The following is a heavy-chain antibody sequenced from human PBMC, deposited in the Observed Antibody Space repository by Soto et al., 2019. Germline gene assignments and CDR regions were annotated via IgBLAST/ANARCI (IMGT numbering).Heavy chain of an antibody. Sequence: GASVKVSCKASGYTFTSYYMHWVRQAPGQGLEWMGIINPSGGSTSYAQKFQGRVTMTRDTSTSTGYMELSSLRSEDTAGYYCGRDYGYDSGGYPFAYRGQETLVTVSS. CDR1: GYTFTSYY. J-gene: IGHJ4*02. CDR3: GRDYGYDSGGYPFAY. D-gene: IGHD3-22*01. CDR2: INPSGGST. V-gene: IGHV1-46*03.